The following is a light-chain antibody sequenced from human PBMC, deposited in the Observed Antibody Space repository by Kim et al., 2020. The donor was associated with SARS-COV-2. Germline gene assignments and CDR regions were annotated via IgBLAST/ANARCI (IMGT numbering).Light chain of an antibody. Sequence: SYELTQPPSVSVAPGKTARITCGGDDIGSKSVHWYQQKPGQAPVLVIYLENDRPSGIPERFSGSASGNTATLTVSRVEAGDEADYFCQVWDSATDNVVFGGGTQLTVL. J-gene: IGLJ2*01. CDR3: QVWDSATDNVV. V-gene: IGLV3-21*04. CDR2: LEN. CDR1: DIGSKS.